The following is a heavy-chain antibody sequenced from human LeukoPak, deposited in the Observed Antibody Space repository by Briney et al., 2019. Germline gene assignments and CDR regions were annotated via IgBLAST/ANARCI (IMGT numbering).Heavy chain of an antibody. CDR2: MNPNSGNT. J-gene: IGHJ4*02. Sequence: ASVKVSCKASGYTFTSYDINWVRQATGQGLEWMGCMNPNSGNTGYAQKFQDRVTMTRNTSISTAYMELSSLRSDDTAVYYCARGHHNSNWDLFDYWGQGTLVTVSS. CDR1: GYTFTSYD. CDR3: ARGHHNSNWDLFDY. D-gene: IGHD6-13*01. V-gene: IGHV1-8*01.